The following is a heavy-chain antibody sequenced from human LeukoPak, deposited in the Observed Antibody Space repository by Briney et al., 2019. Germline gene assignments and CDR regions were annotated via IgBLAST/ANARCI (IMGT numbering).Heavy chain of an antibody. Sequence: SETLSLTCAVYGGSFSGYYWSWIRQPPGKGVEWIGEINHSGSTNYNPSLKSRVTISVDTSKNQFSLKLSSVTAADTAVYYCARGLDYDILTGSFYFDYWGQGTLVTVSS. V-gene: IGHV4-34*01. J-gene: IGHJ4*02. D-gene: IGHD3-9*01. CDR1: GGSFSGYY. CDR3: ARGLDYDILTGSFYFDY. CDR2: INHSGST.